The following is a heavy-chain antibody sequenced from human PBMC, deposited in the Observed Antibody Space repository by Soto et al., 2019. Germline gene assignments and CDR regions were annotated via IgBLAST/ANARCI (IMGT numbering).Heavy chain of an antibody. D-gene: IGHD1-26*01. CDR2: VSSNGGST. V-gene: IGHV3-64*02. CDR3: ARGSYHLAY. CDR1: GFTFSSYA. Sequence: EVQLVESGEGLVQPGGSLRLSCAASGFTFSSYAMHWVRQAPGKGLEYVSAVSSNGGSTYYADSVKGRFTISRDNSKNTLHLQMGSLRAEDMAVYYCARGSYHLAYWGQGTLVTASS. J-gene: IGHJ4*02.